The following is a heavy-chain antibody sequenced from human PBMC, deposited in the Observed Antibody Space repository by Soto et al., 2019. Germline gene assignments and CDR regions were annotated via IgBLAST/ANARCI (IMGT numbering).Heavy chain of an antibody. CDR3: AKTASMTIRGGVYH. CDR1: GFTFSSYA. D-gene: IGHD4-17*01. J-gene: IGHJ5*02. Sequence: EVQVLESGGGLVQPGGSLRLSCAASGFTFSSYAMSWVRQAPGQGLEWVSAISGSGSNPYYADSVKGRFTSSRDNSKNTLYLQKNNLRAEDTALYYCAKTASMTIRGGVYHWGQGTLVTVSS. V-gene: IGHV3-23*01. CDR2: ISGSGSNP.